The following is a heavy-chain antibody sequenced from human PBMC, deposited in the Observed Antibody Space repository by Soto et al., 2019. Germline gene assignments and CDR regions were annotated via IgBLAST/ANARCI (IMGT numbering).Heavy chain of an antibody. CDR2: INTYNGHT. D-gene: IGHD6-13*01. CDR3: ARDLLYSSRSTVRFDI. J-gene: IGHJ3*02. CDR1: GYTFTNYG. V-gene: IGHV1-18*01. Sequence: QVQLVQSGTEVKKPGASVKVSCKASGYTFTNYGISWVRQAPGQGLEWLAWINTYNGHTNYAQKPQGRVSRTTDSSTCTAYMQLSSLRSGDTAVYYFARDLLYSSRSTVRFDIWGQGTMVTVSS.